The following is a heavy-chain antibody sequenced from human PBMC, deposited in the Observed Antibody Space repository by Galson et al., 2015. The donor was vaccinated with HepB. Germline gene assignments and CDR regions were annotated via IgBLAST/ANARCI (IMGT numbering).Heavy chain of an antibody. D-gene: IGHD3-3*01. CDR3: ARVCAYLEWLLYPDYFDY. Sequence: SLRLSCAASGFTFSSYWMRWVRQAPGKGLEWVANIKQDGSEKYYVDSVKGRFTISRDNAKNTLYLQMNSLRAEDTAVYYCARVCAYLEWLLYPDYFDYWGQGTLVTVSS. CDR1: GFTFSSYW. J-gene: IGHJ4*02. V-gene: IGHV3-7*03. CDR2: IKQDGSEK.